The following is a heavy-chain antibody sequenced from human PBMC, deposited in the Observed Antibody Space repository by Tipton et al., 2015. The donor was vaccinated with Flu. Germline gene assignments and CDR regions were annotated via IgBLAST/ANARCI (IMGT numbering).Heavy chain of an antibody. J-gene: IGHJ6*02. V-gene: IGHV4-34*01. CDR2: INHSGST. CDR1: GGSFSGYY. CDR3: ARGGGHYDILTARRIYYYYYGMDV. Sequence: TLSLTCAVYGGSFSGYYWSWIRQPPGKGLEWIGGINHSGSTNYNPSLKSRVTISVDTSKNQFSLKLSSVTAADTAVYYCARGGGHYDILTARRIYYYYYGMDVWGQGTTVTVSS. D-gene: IGHD3-9*01.